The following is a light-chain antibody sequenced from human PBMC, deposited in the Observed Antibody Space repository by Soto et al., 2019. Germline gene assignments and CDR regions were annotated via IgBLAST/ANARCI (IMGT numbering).Light chain of an antibody. Sequence: QSALTQPPSASGTPGQRVTISCSESSSSIGSNYIYWYQQLPGTAPKLLIYRDSQRPSVVPDRFSGSKSGTSASLAISGLRSEDEADSYCAAWDDSLRGWVFGGGTQLTV. V-gene: IGLV1-47*01. CDR1: SSSIGSNY. CDR3: AAWDDSLRGWV. J-gene: IGLJ3*02. CDR2: RDS.